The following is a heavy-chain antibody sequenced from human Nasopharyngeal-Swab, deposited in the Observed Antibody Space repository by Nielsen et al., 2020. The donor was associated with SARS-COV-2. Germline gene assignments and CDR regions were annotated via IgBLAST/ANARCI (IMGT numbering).Heavy chain of an antibody. CDR1: GFRFSSYY. CDR3: GTWQGSNWFDY. V-gene: IGHV3-11*04. CDR2: ICSSGSTI. Sequence: GASLKISCAASGFRFSSYYISWIRPAPGKGLEWVSYICSSGSTIYYADSVKGRVTISRDNGNHSLYLQMNSLRAEETARYSRGTWQGSNWFDYWGQGTLVTVSS. D-gene: IGHD6-13*01. J-gene: IGHJ4*02.